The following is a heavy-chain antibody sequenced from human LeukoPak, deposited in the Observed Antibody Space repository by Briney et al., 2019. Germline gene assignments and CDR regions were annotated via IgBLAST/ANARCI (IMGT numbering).Heavy chain of an antibody. Sequence: SETLSLTCTVSGGSISSSSYYWGWIRQPPGKGLEWIGSIYYSGSTYYNPSLKSRVTISVDTSKNQFSLKLSSVTAADTAVYYCARDGTSHAFDIWGQGTMVTVSS. CDR2: IYYSGST. CDR1: GGSISSSSYY. D-gene: IGHD1-1*01. CDR3: ARDGTSHAFDI. J-gene: IGHJ3*02. V-gene: IGHV4-39*07.